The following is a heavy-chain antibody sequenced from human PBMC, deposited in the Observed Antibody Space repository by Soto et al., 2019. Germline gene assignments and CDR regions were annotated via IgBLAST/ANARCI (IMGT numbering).Heavy chain of an antibody. Sequence: QVQLVESGGGVVQPGRSLRLSCAASGFTFSSYGMHWVRQAPGKGLEWVAVIWYDGSNKYYADSVKGRFTISRDNSKNPLYLQMNSLRAEDTAVYYCARGGYSSGWYDLYDYWGQGTLVTVSS. D-gene: IGHD6-19*01. CDR3: ARGGYSSGWYDLYDY. CDR2: IWYDGSNK. J-gene: IGHJ4*02. V-gene: IGHV3-33*01. CDR1: GFTFSSYG.